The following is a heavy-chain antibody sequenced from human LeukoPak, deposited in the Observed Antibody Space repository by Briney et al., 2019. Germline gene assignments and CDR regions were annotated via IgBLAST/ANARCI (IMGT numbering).Heavy chain of an antibody. J-gene: IGHJ4*02. CDR2: IYYSGST. CDR1: GGSISSGGYY. Sequence: PSQTLSLTCTVSGGSISSGGYYWSWIRQHPGKGLEWIGYIYYSGSTYYNPSLKSRVTISVDTSKNQFSLKLSSVTAADTAVYYCVRGIQLWSFDYWGQGTLVTVSS. CDR3: VRGIQLWSFDY. D-gene: IGHD5-18*01. V-gene: IGHV4-31*03.